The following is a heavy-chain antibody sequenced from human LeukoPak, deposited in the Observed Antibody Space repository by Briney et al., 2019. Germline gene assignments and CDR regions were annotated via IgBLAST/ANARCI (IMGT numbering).Heavy chain of an antibody. Sequence: SETLSLTCNVSGDSVSSGSYYWSWIQQPPGKGLEWVGYIYYSGSTNYNSSLKSRVTMSVDTSKNQSSLNLSYVTAADTAVYYCARRQYHYYGMDVWGQGTTVTVSS. V-gene: IGHV4-61*01. D-gene: IGHD2-2*01. CDR2: IYYSGST. J-gene: IGHJ6*02. CDR3: ARRQYHYYGMDV. CDR1: GDSVSSGSYY.